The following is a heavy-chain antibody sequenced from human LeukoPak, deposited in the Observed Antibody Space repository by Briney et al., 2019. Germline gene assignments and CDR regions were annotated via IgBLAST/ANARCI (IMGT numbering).Heavy chain of an antibody. D-gene: IGHD2-21*01. CDR1: GFTFDDYA. V-gene: IGHV3-9*01. CDR3: AREGGEGDFDY. J-gene: IGHJ4*02. CDR2: ISWNSGSI. Sequence: PGGSLRLSCAASGFTFDDYAMHWVRQAPGKGLEGVSGISWNSGSIGYADSVKGRFTISRDNAKNSLYLQMNSLRAEDTAVYYCAREGGEGDFDYWGQGTLVTVSS.